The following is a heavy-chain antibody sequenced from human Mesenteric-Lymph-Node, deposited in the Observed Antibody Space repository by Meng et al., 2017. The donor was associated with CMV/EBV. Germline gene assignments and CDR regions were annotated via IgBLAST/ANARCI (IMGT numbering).Heavy chain of an antibody. D-gene: IGHD6-13*01. V-gene: IGHV3-33*01. J-gene: IGHJ4*02. Sequence: CAASGFTFSSYGMHWVRQAPGKGLEWVAVIWYDGSNKYYADSVKGRFTISRDNSKNTLYLQMNSLRAEDTAVYYCARAIAAAGPPFDYWGQGTLVTVSS. CDR3: ARAIAAAGPPFDY. CDR1: GFTFSSYG. CDR2: IWYDGSNK.